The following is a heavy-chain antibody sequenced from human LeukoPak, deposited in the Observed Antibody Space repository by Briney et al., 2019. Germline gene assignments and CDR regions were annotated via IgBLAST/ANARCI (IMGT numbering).Heavy chain of an antibody. CDR1: GYTFTSYY. D-gene: IGHD3-10*01. CDR3: ARGVLLWFGELFSYYYGMDV. Sequence: ASVKVSCKASGYTFTSYYMHWVRQAPGQGLEWMGIINPSGGSTSYAQKFQGRVTMTMDTSTSTVYMELSSLRSEDTAVYYCARGVLLWFGELFSYYYGMDVWGQGTTVTVSS. V-gene: IGHV1-46*03. J-gene: IGHJ6*02. CDR2: INPSGGST.